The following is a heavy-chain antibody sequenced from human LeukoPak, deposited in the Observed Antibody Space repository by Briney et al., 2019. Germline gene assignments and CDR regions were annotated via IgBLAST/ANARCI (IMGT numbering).Heavy chain of an antibody. V-gene: IGHV3-21*01. CDR3: ASTLVGATGFDP. CDR2: ISSSSSYI. Sequence: GGSLRLSCAASGFTFSSYSMNWVRQAPGKGLEWVSSISSSSSYIYYADSVKGRFTISRDNAENSLYLQMNSLRAEDTAVYYCASTLVGATGFDPWGQGTLVTVSS. D-gene: IGHD1-26*01. J-gene: IGHJ5*02. CDR1: GFTFSSYS.